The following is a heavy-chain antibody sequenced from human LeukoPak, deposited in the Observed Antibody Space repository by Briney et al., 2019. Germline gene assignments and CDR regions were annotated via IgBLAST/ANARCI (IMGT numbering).Heavy chain of an antibody. J-gene: IGHJ3*02. D-gene: IGHD2-2*01. CDR3: ARSTRNAFDI. CDR1: VYGFTSYW. V-gene: IGHV5-51*01. Sequence: GESLKISCKGSVYGFTSYWKGWVRQMPGKGLEWTGIIYPGDSDTRYSPSFQGQVTISADKSISTAYLQWSSLKASDTAMFCCARSTRNAFDIWGQGTMVTVSS. CDR2: IYPGDSDT.